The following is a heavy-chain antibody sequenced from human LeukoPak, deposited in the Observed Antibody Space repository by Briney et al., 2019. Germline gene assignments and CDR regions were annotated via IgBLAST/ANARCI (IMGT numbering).Heavy chain of an antibody. CDR1: GFTFSSYS. Sequence: GGSLRLSCAASGFTFSSYSMNWVRQAPGKGLEWVSSISSSSSYIYYADSVKGRFTISRDNAKNSLYLQMNSLRAEDTAVYYCARGKVDYDILTGSETLDYWGQGTLVTVSS. J-gene: IGHJ4*02. D-gene: IGHD3-9*01. V-gene: IGHV3-21*01. CDR2: ISSSSSYI. CDR3: ARGKVDYDILTGSETLDY.